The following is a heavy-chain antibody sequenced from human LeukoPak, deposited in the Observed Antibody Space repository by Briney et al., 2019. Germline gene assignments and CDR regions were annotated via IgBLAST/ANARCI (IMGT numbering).Heavy chain of an antibody. J-gene: IGHJ4*02. D-gene: IGHD6-19*01. CDR3: ARDLGISGWYAPPLGYFDY. V-gene: IGHV1-2*02. CDR1: GYTFTGYY. Sequence: ASVKVSCKASGYTFTGYYMHWVRQAPGQGLEWMGWINPNSGGANYAQKFQGRVTMTRDTSISTTYMELSRLRSDDTAVYYCARDLGISGWYAPPLGYFDYWGQGTLVTVSS. CDR2: INPNSGGA.